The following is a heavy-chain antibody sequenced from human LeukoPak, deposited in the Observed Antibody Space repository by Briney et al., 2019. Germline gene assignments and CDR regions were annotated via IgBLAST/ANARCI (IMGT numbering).Heavy chain of an antibody. V-gene: IGHV3-15*04. CDR1: GFAFNTYG. Sequence: GGSLRLSCVASGFAFNTYGMHWVRQAPGKGLEWVGRIASKTDGGTTDYAAPVKGRFTISRDDSKNTLFLQMNSLKTEDTAVYYCTTGIRGDCGQGTLVTVSS. CDR3: TTGIRGD. CDR2: IASKTDGGTT. J-gene: IGHJ4*02.